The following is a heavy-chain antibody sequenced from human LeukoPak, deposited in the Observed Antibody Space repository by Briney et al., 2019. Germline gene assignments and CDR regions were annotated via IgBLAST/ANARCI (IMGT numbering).Heavy chain of an antibody. V-gene: IGHV1-2*02. D-gene: IGHD1-26*01. J-gene: IGHJ4*02. CDR1: GYTFTGYY. CDR3: ARDLGIVGATHFGY. Sequence: ASVKVSCKASGYTFTGYYMHWVRQAPGQGLEWMGWINPNSGGTNYAQKFQGRVTMTRDTSISTAYMELSRLRSDDTAVYYCARDLGIVGATHFGYWGQGTLVTVSS. CDR2: INPNSGGT.